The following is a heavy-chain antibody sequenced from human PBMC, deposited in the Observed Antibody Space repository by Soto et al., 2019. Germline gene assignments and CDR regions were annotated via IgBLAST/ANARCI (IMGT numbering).Heavy chain of an antibody. J-gene: IGHJ4*02. CDR2: ISSSSGTI. Sequence: GGSLRLSCAASGFTFSNYEMNWVRQAPGKGLEWVSHISSSSGTIYYADSVKGRFTISRDNAKNSVYLQMNSLRVEDTAVYYCARSPFLECNWAQGTLVTVSS. CDR1: GFTFSNYE. D-gene: IGHD3-3*02. V-gene: IGHV3-48*03. CDR3: ARSPFLECN.